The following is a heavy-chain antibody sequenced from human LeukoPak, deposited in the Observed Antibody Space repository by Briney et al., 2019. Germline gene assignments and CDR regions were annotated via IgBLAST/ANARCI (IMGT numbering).Heavy chain of an antibody. J-gene: IGHJ3*02. D-gene: IGHD5-18*01. CDR2: ISASGGDT. Sequence: PGGSLRLSCAASGFTFSSYGMTWVRQAPGKGLEWVSGISASGGDTYYADSVKGRFTISRDNSKSTLFVQMNSLRAEDTAVYYCAKDSLGGYTYGWGIFDIWGQGTLVTVSS. V-gene: IGHV3-23*01. CDR1: GFTFSSYG. CDR3: AKDSLGGYTYGWGIFDI.